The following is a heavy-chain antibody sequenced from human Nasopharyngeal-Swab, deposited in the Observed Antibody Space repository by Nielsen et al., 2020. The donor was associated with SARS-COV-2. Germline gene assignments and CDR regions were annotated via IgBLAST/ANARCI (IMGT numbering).Heavy chain of an antibody. CDR2: ITTNTGNP. CDR3: ATPHYYDSSGYYWTDAFDI. Sequence: ASVKVSCKASGYTFTSYAMNWVRQAPGQGLEWMGWITTNTGNPTYAQGFTGRFVFSLDTSVSTAYLQISSLKAEDTAVYYCATPHYYDSSGYYWTDAFDIWGQGTMVTVSS. D-gene: IGHD3-22*01. J-gene: IGHJ3*02. V-gene: IGHV7-4-1*02. CDR1: GYTFTSYA.